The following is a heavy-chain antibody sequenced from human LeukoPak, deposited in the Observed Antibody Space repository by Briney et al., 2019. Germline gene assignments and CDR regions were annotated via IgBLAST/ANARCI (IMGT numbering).Heavy chain of an antibody. V-gene: IGHV3-7*01. D-gene: IGHD4-17*01. Sequence: GGSLRLSCAASGFTFSTYSMSWVRQAPGKGLDWVASINQDGSAEYYVDSVRGRFTISRDNAKNSLYLQVNSLRVDDTAVYYCVRLFGGVTTFDYWGQGTLVTVSS. CDR2: INQDGSAE. CDR3: VRLFGGVTTFDY. J-gene: IGHJ4*02. CDR1: GFTFSTYS.